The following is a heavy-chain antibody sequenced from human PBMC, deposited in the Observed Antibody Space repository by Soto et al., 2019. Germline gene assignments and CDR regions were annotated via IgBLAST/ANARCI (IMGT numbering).Heavy chain of an antibody. Sequence: GGSLRLSCGVSGFNLSSYWMNWVRQAPGKGLEWVANISEHGSDKYYGDSVKGRFTISRDNAQNLLYLQMNSLRAEDTALYYCARGYSSGWHSPDYWGPGTLVTVSS. V-gene: IGHV3-7*03. D-gene: IGHD6-19*01. CDR1: GFNLSSYW. CDR3: ARGYSSGWHSPDY. CDR2: ISEHGSDK. J-gene: IGHJ4*02.